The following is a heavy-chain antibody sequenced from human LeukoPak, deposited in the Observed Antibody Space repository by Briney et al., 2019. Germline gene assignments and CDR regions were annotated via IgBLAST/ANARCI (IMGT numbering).Heavy chain of an antibody. CDR1: GYTFTGYY. CDR3: ARYPVEAARVEAFDI. D-gene: IGHD1-1*01. CDR2: INPNSGGT. Sequence: ASVKVSCKASGYTFTGYYIHWMRQAPGQGLEWMAWINPNSGGTHYAQKFQGRVTMTRDTSISAAYMELSRLRSDDTAVYYCARYPVEAARVEAFDIWGRGTMVTVSS. J-gene: IGHJ3*02. V-gene: IGHV1-2*02.